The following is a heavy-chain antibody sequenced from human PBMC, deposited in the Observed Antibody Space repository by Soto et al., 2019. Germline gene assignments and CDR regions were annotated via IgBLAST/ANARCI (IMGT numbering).Heavy chain of an antibody. D-gene: IGHD4-17*01. Sequence: GGSLRLSCAASGFTFSSYAMSWVRQAPGKGLEWVSAISGSGGSTYYADSVKGRFTISRDNSKNTLYLQMNSLRAEDTAVYYCAKNQGGYGDYEGDYYYYYGMDVWGQGTTVTVYS. CDR1: GFTFSSYA. V-gene: IGHV3-23*01. CDR3: AKNQGGYGDYEGDYYYYYGMDV. CDR2: ISGSGGST. J-gene: IGHJ6*02.